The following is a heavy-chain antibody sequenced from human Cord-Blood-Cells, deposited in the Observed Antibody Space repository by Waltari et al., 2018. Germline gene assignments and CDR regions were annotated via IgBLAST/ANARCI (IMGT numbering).Heavy chain of an antibody. CDR3: ATDRRDGYNYGDAFDI. CDR1: GYTLTELS. Sequence: QVQLVQSGAEVKKPGASVKVSCKVSGYTLTELSMHWVRQAPGKGLEWMGGFDPEGGETIYAQKFQGRVTMTEETATDTAYMELSSLRSEDTAVYYCATDRRDGYNYGDAFDIWGQGTMVTVSS. D-gene: IGHD5-12*01. CDR2: FDPEGGET. J-gene: IGHJ3*02. V-gene: IGHV1-24*01.